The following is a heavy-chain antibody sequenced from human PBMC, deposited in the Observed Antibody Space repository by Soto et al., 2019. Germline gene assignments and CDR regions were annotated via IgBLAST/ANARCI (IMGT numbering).Heavy chain of an antibody. Sequence: SETLSLTCNVSGVSITSYYWSWIRQPPGKGLEWIGYIYHSGSTTYNRSLKSRVTISEDTSRNQFSLKLSSVTADDSAVYYCASLPPRVQLWGMDVWGQGTTVTVSS. CDR1: GVSITSYY. V-gene: IGHV4-59*01. CDR2: IYHSGST. J-gene: IGHJ6*02. D-gene: IGHD5-18*01. CDR3: ASLPPRVQLWGMDV.